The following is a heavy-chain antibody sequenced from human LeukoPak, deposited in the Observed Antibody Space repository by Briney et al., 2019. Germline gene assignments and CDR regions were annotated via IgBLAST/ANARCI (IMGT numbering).Heavy chain of an antibody. J-gene: IGHJ4*02. D-gene: IGHD3-22*01. CDR2: ISAYNGNT. Sequence: PKASVKVSCKASGYTFTSYGISWVRQAPGQGLEWMGWISAYNGNTNYAQKLQGRVTMTTDTSTSTAYMELRSLRSDDTAVYYCARDPEGRYYDSSGPPLPFDYWGQGTLVTVSS. CDR1: GYTFTSYG. V-gene: IGHV1-18*01. CDR3: ARDPEGRYYDSSGPPLPFDY.